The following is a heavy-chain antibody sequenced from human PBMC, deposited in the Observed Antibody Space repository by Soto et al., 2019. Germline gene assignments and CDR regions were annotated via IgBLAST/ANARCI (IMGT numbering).Heavy chain of an antibody. CDR1: GFTFSSYW. CDR3: ARGDGDHYYGNGYLGRH. V-gene: IGHV3-74*01. J-gene: IGHJ4*02. CDR2: IQIDGSGT. D-gene: IGHD5-18*01. Sequence: EVQLVESGGGLVQPGESLTRSCAASGFTFSSYWMHWVRQAPGKGLVWVSRIQIDGSGTYYADSVKGRLTNSRDNARNTLYLQMHSLRVEDTAVYFCARGDGDHYYGNGYLGRHWGQGALVTVSS.